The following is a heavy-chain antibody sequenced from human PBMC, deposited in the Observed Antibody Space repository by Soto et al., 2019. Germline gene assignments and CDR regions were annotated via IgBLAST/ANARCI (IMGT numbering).Heavy chain of an antibody. CDR1: NYTFSSFG. V-gene: IGHV1-18*01. CDR2: INPSNDNT. Sequence: ASVKVSCKASNYTFSSFGISWMRQAPGQGLEWMGWINPSNDNTNYAQNLQGRVTLTTDTSTSTAYMELTSLRYDDTAVYYCARDPYYSGNYLQVGYFDSWGQGTLATVSS. J-gene: IGHJ4*02. CDR3: ARDPYYSGNYLQVGYFDS. D-gene: IGHD1-26*01.